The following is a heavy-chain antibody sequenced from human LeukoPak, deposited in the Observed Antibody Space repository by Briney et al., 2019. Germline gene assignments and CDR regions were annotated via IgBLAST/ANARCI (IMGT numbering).Heavy chain of an antibody. CDR2: ISGSGGST. J-gene: IGHJ4*02. CDR1: GFTFSSYA. D-gene: IGHD3-9*01. CDR3: AIPAYDILTGYSLDFDY. V-gene: IGHV3-23*01. Sequence: GGSLRFSCAASGFTFSSYAMSWVRQAPGKGLEWVSAISGSGGSTYYADSVKGRFTISRDNSKNTLYLQMNSLRAEDTAVYYCAIPAYDILTGYSLDFDYWGQGTLVTVSS.